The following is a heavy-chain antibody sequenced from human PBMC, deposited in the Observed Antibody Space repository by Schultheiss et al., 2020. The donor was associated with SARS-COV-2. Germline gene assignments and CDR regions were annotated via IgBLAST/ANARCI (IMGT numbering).Heavy chain of an antibody. CDR2: INPNSGGT. Sequence: GESLKISCKASGYTFTGYYMHWVRQAPGQGLEWMGWINPNSGGTNYAQKFQGRVTMTRDTSISTAYMELSRLRSDDTAVYYCARDGGYCSGGSCYSGWFDPWGQGTLVTVSS. CDR3: ARDGGYCSGGSCYSGWFDP. CDR1: GYTFTGYY. J-gene: IGHJ5*02. D-gene: IGHD2-15*01. V-gene: IGHV1-2*02.